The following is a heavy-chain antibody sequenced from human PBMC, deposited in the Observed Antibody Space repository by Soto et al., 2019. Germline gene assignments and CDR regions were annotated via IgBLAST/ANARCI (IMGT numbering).Heavy chain of an antibody. CDR2: IWYDGSNK. J-gene: IGHJ6*02. CDR3: ARNSYSKHPGGMDV. Sequence: QVQLVESGGGVVQPGRSLRRSCAASGFTFSSYGMHWVRQAPGKGLEWVAVIWYDGSNKYYADSVKGRFTISRDNSKNTLYLQMNSLRAEDTAVYYCARNSYSKHPGGMDVWGQGTTVTVSS. V-gene: IGHV3-33*01. D-gene: IGHD4-4*01. CDR1: GFTFSSYG.